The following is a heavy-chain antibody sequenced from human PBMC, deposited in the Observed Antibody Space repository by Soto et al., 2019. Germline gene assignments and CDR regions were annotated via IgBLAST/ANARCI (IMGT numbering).Heavy chain of an antibody. Sequence: LSLTCTVSGGSIRSYYWSWIRQPPGKGLEWIGYIYYTGTTNYNPSLKSRVTISVDTSKNQVSLKLNSVTAADTAMYYCARAIDFDSWGQGTLVTGSS. CDR1: GGSIRSYY. CDR2: IYYTGTT. V-gene: IGHV4-59*01. CDR3: ARAIDFDS. J-gene: IGHJ4*02.